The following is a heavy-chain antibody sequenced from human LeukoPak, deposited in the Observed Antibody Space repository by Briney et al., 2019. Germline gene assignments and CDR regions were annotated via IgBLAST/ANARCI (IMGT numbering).Heavy chain of an antibody. D-gene: IGHD2-2*01. J-gene: IGHJ4*02. V-gene: IGHV4-39*01. CDR1: GGSISSSDYY. CDR3: ARRLEGTSTGFDY. Sequence: PSETLSLTCTVSGGSISSSDYYWGWIRQLPGQGLEWIGSFYYSGSTYYNPSLKSRVTISVDSSKNQFSLKLSSVTAADTAVYYCARRLEGTSTGFDYWGQGTLVTVSS. CDR2: FYYSGST.